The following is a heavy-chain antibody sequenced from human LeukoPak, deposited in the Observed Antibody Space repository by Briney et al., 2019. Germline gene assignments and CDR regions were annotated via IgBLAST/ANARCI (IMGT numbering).Heavy chain of an antibody. D-gene: IGHD3-3*01. CDR3: ARVPSGGAEWLDAFDI. Sequence: NPSETLSLTCAVYGGSFSGYYWSWIRQPPGKGLEWIGEINHSGSTNYNPSLKSRVTISVDTSKNQFSLKLSSVTAADTAVYYCARVPSGGAEWLDAFDIWGQGTMVTVSS. CDR1: GGSFSGYY. CDR2: INHSGST. V-gene: IGHV4-34*01. J-gene: IGHJ3*02.